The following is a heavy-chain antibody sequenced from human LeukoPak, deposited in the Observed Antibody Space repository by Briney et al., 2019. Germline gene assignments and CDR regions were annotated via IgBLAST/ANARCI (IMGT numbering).Heavy chain of an antibody. Sequence: SETLSLTCTVSGGSISSYYWSWIRQPPGKGLEWIGNIYYSGSTDYNPSLKSRVTMSLDTSKNQFSLKLSSVTAADTALYYCARAVISFGAAVAKGFDCWGQGTLVTVSS. CDR3: ARAVISFGAAVAKGFDC. V-gene: IGHV4-59*01. CDR1: GGSISSYY. CDR2: IYYSGST. J-gene: IGHJ4*02. D-gene: IGHD3-16*01.